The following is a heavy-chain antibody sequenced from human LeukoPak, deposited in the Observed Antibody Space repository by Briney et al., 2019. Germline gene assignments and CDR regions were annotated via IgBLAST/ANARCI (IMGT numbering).Heavy chain of an antibody. CDR1: GGSISSYY. D-gene: IGHD3-16*01. V-gene: IGHV4-59*01. CDR3: ARSPTVRHAFDI. J-gene: IGHJ3*02. CDR2: ISYSGST. Sequence: SETLSLTCTVSGGSISSYYWTWIRQPPGKGLEWIGYISYSGSTNYNPSLKSRVTISVDTSKNQFSLKLSSVTAADTAVYYCARSPTVRHAFDIWGQGTMVTVSS.